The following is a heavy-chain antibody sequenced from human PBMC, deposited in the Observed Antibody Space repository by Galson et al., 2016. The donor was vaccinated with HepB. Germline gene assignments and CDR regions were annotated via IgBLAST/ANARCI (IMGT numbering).Heavy chain of an antibody. CDR2: IKQDGSAR. Sequence: SLRLSCAASRFTFINSWMRWVRQAPGKGLEWVANIKQDGSARYYVDSAKGRFIISRDNARTSLPLQMNSLRVDDTSRYYCVSGYTSGIWGPGTMVIVSA. CDR3: VSGYTSGI. J-gene: IGHJ3*02. V-gene: IGHV3-7*01. D-gene: IGHD6-25*01. CDR1: RFTFINSW.